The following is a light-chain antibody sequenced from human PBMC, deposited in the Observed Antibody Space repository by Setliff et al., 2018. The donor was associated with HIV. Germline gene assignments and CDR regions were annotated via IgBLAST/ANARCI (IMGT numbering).Light chain of an antibody. CDR2: GNS. J-gene: IGLJ1*01. Sequence: QSVLTQPPSVSGAPGQRVTISCTGSSSNIGTGYDVHWYQQLPGTAPKLLIFGNSNRPSGVPDRFSGSKSGTSASLAITGLHAEDEADYYCQSYDSSLTGSYVFGTGTKVTVL. V-gene: IGLV1-40*01. CDR1: SSNIGTGYD. CDR3: QSYDSSLTGSYV.